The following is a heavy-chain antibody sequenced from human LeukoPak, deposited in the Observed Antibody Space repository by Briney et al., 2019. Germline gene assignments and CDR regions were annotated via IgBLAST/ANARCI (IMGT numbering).Heavy chain of an antibody. D-gene: IGHD3-10*01. CDR3: ARRGDFYASGSYYGGWFGP. CDR1: GYTFISFD. CDR2: MNPNSGIT. J-gene: IGHJ5*02. V-gene: IGHV1-8*01. Sequence: ASVKVSCKTSGYTFISFDINWVRQAPGQGLEWMGWMNPNSGITHYAQKFQGRVPMTRTTSITTAYLELSSLTSEDTAVDYCARRGDFYASGSYYGGWFGPWGQGVLVTVSS.